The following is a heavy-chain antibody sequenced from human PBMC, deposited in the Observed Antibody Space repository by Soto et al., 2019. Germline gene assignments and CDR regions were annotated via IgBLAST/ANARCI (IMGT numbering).Heavy chain of an antibody. V-gene: IGHV3-30*18. CDR3: AKDGIAAAGRRVYFDY. Sequence: GGSLRLSCAASGFTFSSYGMHWVRQAPGKGLEWVAVISYDGSNKYYADSVKGRFTISRDNSKNTLYLQMNSLRAEDTAVYYCAKDGIAAAGRRVYFDYWGQGTLVTVSS. J-gene: IGHJ4*02. CDR1: GFTFSSYG. D-gene: IGHD6-13*01. CDR2: ISYDGSNK.